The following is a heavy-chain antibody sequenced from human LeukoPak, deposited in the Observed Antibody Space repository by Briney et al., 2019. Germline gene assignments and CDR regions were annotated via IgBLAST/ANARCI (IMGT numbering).Heavy chain of an antibody. Sequence: AGGSLRLSCAASGFTFSRYWMSWVRQAPGRGLEWVSFIYADGNTYYADSVKGRFTISRDNAKNSLSLQMNSLRAEDTAVYYCARVGGYGDYGVGDFDYWGQGTLVTVS. V-gene: IGHV3-66*01. J-gene: IGHJ4*02. CDR1: GFTFSRYW. D-gene: IGHD4-17*01. CDR3: ARVGGYGDYGVGDFDY. CDR2: IYADGNT.